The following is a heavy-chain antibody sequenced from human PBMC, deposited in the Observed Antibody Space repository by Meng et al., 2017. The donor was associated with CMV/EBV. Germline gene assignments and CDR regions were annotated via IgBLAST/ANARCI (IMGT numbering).Heavy chain of an antibody. D-gene: IGHD4-11*01. V-gene: IGHV4-39*01. Sequence: SETLSLTCTVSGGSISSSSYYWGWNRQPQGKGLGWIGSIYYSGNTYYNPSLKIRVTISVDTSKNQFSLKLSSVAAADTAVYYCARHDLYSYSIYVPVKYNWFDPWGQGTLVTVSS. CDR3: ARHDLYSYSIYVPVKYNWFDP. J-gene: IGHJ5*02. CDR2: IYYSGNT. CDR1: GGSISSSSYY.